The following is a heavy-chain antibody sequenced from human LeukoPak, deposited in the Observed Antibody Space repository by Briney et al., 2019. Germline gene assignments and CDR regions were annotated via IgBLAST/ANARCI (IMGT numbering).Heavy chain of an antibody. J-gene: IGHJ4*02. V-gene: IGHV3-53*01. Sequence: GGSLRLSCAASGFTFSSYAMSWVRQAPGKGLEWVSVIYSGGSTYYADSVKGRFTISRDNSKNTLYPQMNSLRAEDTAVYYCARGSVYWGQGTLVTVSS. CDR1: GFTFSSYA. CDR2: IYSGGST. CDR3: ARGSVY.